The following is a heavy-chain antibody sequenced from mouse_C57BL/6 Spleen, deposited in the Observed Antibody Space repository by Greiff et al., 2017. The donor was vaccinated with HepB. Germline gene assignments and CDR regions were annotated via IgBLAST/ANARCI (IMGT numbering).Heavy chain of an antibody. CDR1: GYTFTDYE. CDR3: TRRDDGYHGVAY. CDR2: IDPETGGT. D-gene: IGHD2-3*01. Sequence: QVQLQQSGAELVRPGASVTLSCKASGYTFTDYEMHWVKQTPVHGLEWIGAIDPETGGTAYNQKFKGKAILTADKSSSTAYMELRSLTSEDSAVYYCTRRDDGYHGVAYWGQGTLVTVSA. V-gene: IGHV1-15*01. J-gene: IGHJ3*01.